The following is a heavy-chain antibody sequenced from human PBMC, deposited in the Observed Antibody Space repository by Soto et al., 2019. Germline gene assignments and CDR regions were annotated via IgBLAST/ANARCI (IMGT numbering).Heavy chain of an antibody. D-gene: IGHD4-4*01. CDR1: GFIFSNNG. CDR3: AITSVADESFDY. J-gene: IGHJ4*02. CDR2: ISYDGGET. Sequence: PGGSLRLSCAGSGFIFSNNGMHWVRQAPGKGLEWVAFISYDGGETFYADSVKGRFTISRDNSKSTLFLHMNSLKKEDTAVYYCAITSVADESFDYWGQGPLVTVYS. V-gene: IGHV3-30*03.